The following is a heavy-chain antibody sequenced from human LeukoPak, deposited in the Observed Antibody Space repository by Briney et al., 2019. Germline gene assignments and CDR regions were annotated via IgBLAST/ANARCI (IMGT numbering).Heavy chain of an antibody. V-gene: IGHV3-23*01. J-gene: IGHJ4*02. CDR3: AKDRSSWYYPFDS. Sequence: GGSLRLSWVASGFTFSSYAMSWVRQAPGKGLEWVSVASGGGHNTYYADSVKGRFTMSRDNSKRTVYLQTDSLRDEDTAPYYCAKDRSSWYYPFDSWGQGTLVTVSS. CDR1: GFTFSSYA. D-gene: IGHD3-3*01. CDR2: ASGGGHNT.